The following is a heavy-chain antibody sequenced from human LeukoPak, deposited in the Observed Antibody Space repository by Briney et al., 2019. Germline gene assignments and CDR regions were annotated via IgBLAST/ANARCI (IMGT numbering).Heavy chain of an antibody. Sequence: ASVKVSCKASGYTFTSYYIHWVRQAPGQGLEWMGIFSPSVGTTTYAQKLQGRVTMTRDTSTTTVYMELRSLRSEDTAVYYCARIGDYGSGSEGFDPWGQGTLVTVSS. J-gene: IGHJ5*02. V-gene: IGHV1-46*04. CDR1: GYTFTSYY. CDR3: ARIGDYGSGSEGFDP. CDR2: FSPSVGTT. D-gene: IGHD3-10*01.